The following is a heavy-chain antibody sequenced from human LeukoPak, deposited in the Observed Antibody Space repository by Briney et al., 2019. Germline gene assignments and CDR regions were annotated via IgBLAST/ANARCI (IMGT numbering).Heavy chain of an antibody. D-gene: IGHD3-3*01. Sequence: PSHTLALPCTVSGRPIRNSYWSWVRHSAGTGMQWIGRIHGTLGSTNHNPSLKSRVDMSLDTSSSQFSLRLSAMSAGDTATYYCARIFDRDIWGQGKLVTVSP. CDR2: IHGTLGST. CDR3: ARIFDRDI. CDR1: GRPIRNSY. J-gene: IGHJ3*02. V-gene: IGHV4-4*07.